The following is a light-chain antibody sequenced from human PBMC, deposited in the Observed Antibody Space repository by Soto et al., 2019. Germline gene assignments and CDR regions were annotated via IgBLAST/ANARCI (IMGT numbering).Light chain of an antibody. V-gene: IGKV3-20*01. Sequence: EIVLTQSPGTLSLSPGERVTLSCRASQSVSSTYLAWYQQKPGQAPRLLIHGASSRATGIPDRFSGSGSGTDFTLTISRLEPDDFAVYYCQQYGSSPRTFGQGTKVDIK. CDR1: QSVSSTY. CDR2: GAS. CDR3: QQYGSSPRT. J-gene: IGKJ1*01.